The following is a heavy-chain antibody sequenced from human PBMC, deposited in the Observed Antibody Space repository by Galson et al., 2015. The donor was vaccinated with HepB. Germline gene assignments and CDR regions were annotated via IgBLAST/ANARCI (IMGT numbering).Heavy chain of an antibody. CDR2: INPSGGST. CDR1: GYTFTSYY. D-gene: IGHD3-10*01. J-gene: IGHJ6*02. Sequence: SVKVSCKASGYTFTSYYMHWVRQAPGQGLEWMGIINPSGGSTSYAQKFQGRVAMTRDTSTSTVYMELRSLRSEDTAVYYCARESGLLWFGELLPRQLYGMDVWGQGTTVTVSS. CDR3: ARESGLLWFGELLPRQLYGMDV. V-gene: IGHV1-46*03.